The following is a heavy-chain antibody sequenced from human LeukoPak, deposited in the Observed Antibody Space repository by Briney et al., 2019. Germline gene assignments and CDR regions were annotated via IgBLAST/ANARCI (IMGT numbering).Heavy chain of an antibody. CDR3: VTEYYYDSSGYSEYFQH. CDR1: RFTFSSYA. J-gene: IGHJ1*01. CDR2: MSSDGSTK. V-gene: IGHV3-30*14. Sequence: GGSLRLSCAASRFTFSSYAMHWVRQAPGKGLEWVAVMSSDGSTKYYADSVKGRFTISRDNSKNTLYLQMSSLRAEDTAVYYCVTEYYYDSSGYSEYFQHWGQGTLVTVSS. D-gene: IGHD3-22*01.